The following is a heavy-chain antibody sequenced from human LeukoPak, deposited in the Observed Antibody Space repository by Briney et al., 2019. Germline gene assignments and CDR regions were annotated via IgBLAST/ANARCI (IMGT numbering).Heavy chain of an antibody. V-gene: IGHV3-21*01. Sequence: GGSLRLSCAASGFTFSSYSMNWVRQAPGKGLEWVSSISSSSYIYYEDSVKGRFTISRDNAKNSLYLQMNSLRAEDTAVYYCARKPSSGWYAGSVAGGDYWGQGTLVTVSS. CDR3: ARKPSSGWYAGSVAGGDY. CDR2: ISSSSYI. D-gene: IGHD6-19*01. CDR1: GFTFSSYS. J-gene: IGHJ4*02.